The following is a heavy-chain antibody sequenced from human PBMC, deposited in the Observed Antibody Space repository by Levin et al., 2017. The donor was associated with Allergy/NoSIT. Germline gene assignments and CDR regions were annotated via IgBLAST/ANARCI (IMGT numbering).Heavy chain of an antibody. CDR2: INPNSGGT. J-gene: IGHJ6*02. Sequence: AASVKVSCKASGYTFTGYYMHWVRQAPGQGLEWMGWINPNSGGTNYAQKFQGRVTMTRDTSISTAYMELSRLRSDDTAVYYCARVWMHYYDSSGYYPRGYYYGMDVWGQGTTVTVSS. V-gene: IGHV1-2*02. D-gene: IGHD3-22*01. CDR1: GYTFTGYY. CDR3: ARVWMHYYDSSGYYPRGYYYGMDV.